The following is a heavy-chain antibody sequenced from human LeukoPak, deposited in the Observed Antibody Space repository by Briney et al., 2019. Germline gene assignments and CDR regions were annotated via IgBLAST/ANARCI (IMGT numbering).Heavy chain of an antibody. J-gene: IGHJ1*01. CDR3: ARDLMGAAHYFQH. D-gene: IGHD2-15*01. Sequence: GRSLRLSFAASGFTFSSYAMHWVRQAPGKGLEWVANIKQDGSEKYYVDSVKGRFTMSRDNAKNSLYLQMNSLRAEDTAVYYCARDLMGAAHYFQHWGQGTLVTVSS. V-gene: IGHV3-7*01. CDR1: GFTFSSYA. CDR2: IKQDGSEK.